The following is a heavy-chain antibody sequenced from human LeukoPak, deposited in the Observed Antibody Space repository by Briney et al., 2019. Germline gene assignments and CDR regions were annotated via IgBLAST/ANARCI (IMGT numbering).Heavy chain of an antibody. Sequence: PGGSLRLSCAASGFTFSSYSMNWVRQAPGKGLEWVSSISSSSSYIYYADSVKGRFTISRDNAKNSLYLQMNSLRAEDTAVYYCARALVGGPPSLFDYWGQGTLVTVSS. CDR1: GFTFSSYS. V-gene: IGHV3-21*01. J-gene: IGHJ4*02. CDR3: ARALVGGPPSLFDY. D-gene: IGHD1-26*01. CDR2: ISSSSSYI.